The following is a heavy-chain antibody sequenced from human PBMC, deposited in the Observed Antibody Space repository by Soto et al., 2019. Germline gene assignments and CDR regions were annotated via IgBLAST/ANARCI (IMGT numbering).Heavy chain of an antibody. CDR1: GGSISSCGYS. CDR3: ARVSRFWSGYYISGLSGMDV. CDR2: IYHSGST. Sequence: SETLSLTCAVPGGSISSCGYSWSWIRQPPGKGLEWIGYIYHSGSTYYNPSLKSRVTISVDRSKNQFSLKLSSVTAADTAVYYCARVSRFWSGYYISGLSGMDVWGQGTTVTVCS. D-gene: IGHD3-3*01. V-gene: IGHV4-30-2*01. J-gene: IGHJ6*02.